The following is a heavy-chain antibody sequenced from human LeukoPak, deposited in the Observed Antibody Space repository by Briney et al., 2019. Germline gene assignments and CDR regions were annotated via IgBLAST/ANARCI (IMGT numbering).Heavy chain of an antibody. CDR3: ARDPHGGSGSDPHDAFDI. V-gene: IGHV3-74*01. D-gene: IGHD1-26*01. CDR1: GLTFSSYW. CDR2: IKNDGRSP. Sequence: GGSLRLSCAASGLTFSSYWTHWVRQAPGKGLVWVSRIKNDGRSPSYADSVKGRFTISSDNAKNTVYLQIDSLGAEDTAVYYCARDPHGGSGSDPHDAFDIWGQGTMVTVSS. J-gene: IGHJ3*02.